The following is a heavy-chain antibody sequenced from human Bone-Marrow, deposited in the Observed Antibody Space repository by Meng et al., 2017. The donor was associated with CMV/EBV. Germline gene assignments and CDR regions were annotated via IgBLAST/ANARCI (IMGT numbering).Heavy chain of an antibody. Sequence: GVSLKISCAASGFTFSSYGMHWVRQAPGKGLEWVAFIRYDGSNKYYADSVKGRFTISRDNSKNTLYLQMNSLRAEDTAVYYCAKVGTVVTPDGDYWGQGTLVTVSS. J-gene: IGHJ4*02. CDR2: IRYDGSNK. CDR1: GFTFSSYG. CDR3: AKVGTVVTPDGDY. V-gene: IGHV3-30*02. D-gene: IGHD4-23*01.